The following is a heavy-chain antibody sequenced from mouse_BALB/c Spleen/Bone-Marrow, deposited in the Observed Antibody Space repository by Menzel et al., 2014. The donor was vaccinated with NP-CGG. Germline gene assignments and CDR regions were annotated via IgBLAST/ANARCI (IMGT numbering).Heavy chain of an antibody. CDR3: ARYRLGTYFDY. D-gene: IGHD2-14*01. J-gene: IGHJ2*01. CDR1: GFNIKDTY. Sequence: VQLQQSGAELVKPGASVKLSCTASGFNIKDTYIHWAKPRPEQGLEWIGRIDPANGNTKYDPKFQGKATITADTSSSTAYLYLSRLTSEDTAVYYCARYRLGTYFDYWGQGTTLTVSS. CDR2: IDPANGNT. V-gene: IGHV14-3*02.